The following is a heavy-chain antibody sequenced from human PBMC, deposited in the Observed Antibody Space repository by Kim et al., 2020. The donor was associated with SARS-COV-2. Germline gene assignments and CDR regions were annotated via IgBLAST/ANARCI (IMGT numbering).Heavy chain of an antibody. J-gene: IGHJ4*02. V-gene: IGHV1-69*13. D-gene: IGHD3-10*01. CDR3: ARGDYYGSGSSLDY. CDR1: GGTFSSYA. Sequence: SVKVSCKASGGTFSSYAISWVRQAPGQGLEWMGGIIPIFGTANYAQKFQGRVTITADESTSTAYMELSSLRSEDTAVYYCARGDYYGSGSSLDYWGQGTLVTVSS. CDR2: IIPIFGTA.